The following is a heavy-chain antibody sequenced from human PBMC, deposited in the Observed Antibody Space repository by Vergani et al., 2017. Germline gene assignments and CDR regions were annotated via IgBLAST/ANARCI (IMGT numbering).Heavy chain of an antibody. CDR1: EFTFSRYA. CDR2: ISYDGSNK. V-gene: IGHV3-30-3*01. CDR3: AKDTDDYGAFDI. J-gene: IGHJ3*02. D-gene: IGHD4-17*01. Sequence: QVQLVESGGGVVQPGRSLRLSCAASEFTFSRYAMHWVRQAPGKGPEWVALISYDGSNKYYADSVKGRFTISRDNSKNTLYLQMNSLRAEDTALYYCAKDTDDYGAFDIWGQGTMVTVSS.